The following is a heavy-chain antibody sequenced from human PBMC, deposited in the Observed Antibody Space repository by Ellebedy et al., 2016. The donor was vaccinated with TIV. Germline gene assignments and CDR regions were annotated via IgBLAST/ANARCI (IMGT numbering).Heavy chain of an antibody. J-gene: IGHJ6*02. CDR1: GYSFSNFW. D-gene: IGHD5-12*01. V-gene: IGHV5-10-1*01. CDR2: IDPSDSYT. CDR3: ALLYTGYDSDHYYYHGLDV. Sequence: KVSCKGSGYSFSNFWLTWVRQMPGKGLEWLGQIDPSDSYTNYNPSFQGHVTISVDKSISTAYLQWSSLKASDTAMYYCALLYTGYDSDHYYYHGLDVWGQGTTVTVSS.